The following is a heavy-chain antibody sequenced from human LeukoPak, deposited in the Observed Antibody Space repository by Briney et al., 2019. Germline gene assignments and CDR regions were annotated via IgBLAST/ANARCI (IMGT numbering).Heavy chain of an antibody. CDR1: GASFNSDDQY. J-gene: IGHJ4*02. CDR2: IHPSGML. V-gene: IGHV4-31*03. Sequence: SETLSLTCTVSGASFNSDDQYWNWIRQSPGKGLEWIEIIHPSGMLYNNPSLESRVTMSRDTSKNQFSLNLNSVTAADTAVYFFSRGLDSRKLGYWGQGILVTVSS. CDR3: SRGLDSRKLGY. D-gene: IGHD3-22*01.